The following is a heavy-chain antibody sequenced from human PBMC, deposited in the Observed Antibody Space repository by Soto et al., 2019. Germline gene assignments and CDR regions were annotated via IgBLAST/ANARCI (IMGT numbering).Heavy chain of an antibody. Sequence: QVQLVESGGGVVQPGRSLRLSCAASGFTFSSYGMHWVRQAPGKGLEWVAVISYDGSNKYYADSVKGRFTISRDNSKNTLYLQMNSLRAEDTAVYYCAKGDSSGWYAAYWGKGTLVTVSS. V-gene: IGHV3-30*18. J-gene: IGHJ4*02. CDR2: ISYDGSNK. D-gene: IGHD6-19*01. CDR1: GFTFSSYG. CDR3: AKGDSSGWYAAY.